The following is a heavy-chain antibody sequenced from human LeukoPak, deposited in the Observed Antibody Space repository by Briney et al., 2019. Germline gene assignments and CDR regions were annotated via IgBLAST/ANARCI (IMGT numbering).Heavy chain of an antibody. CDR3: AKLQWLVRYLGDAFDI. CDR2: ISGSGGST. Sequence: GGSLRLSCAASGFTFSSYAMSWVRQAPGKGLEWVSAISGSGGSTYYVDSVKGRFTISRDNSKNTLYLQMNSLRAEDTAVYYCAKLQWLVRYLGDAFDIWGKGTMVTVSS. D-gene: IGHD6-19*01. CDR1: GFTFSSYA. J-gene: IGHJ3*02. V-gene: IGHV3-23*01.